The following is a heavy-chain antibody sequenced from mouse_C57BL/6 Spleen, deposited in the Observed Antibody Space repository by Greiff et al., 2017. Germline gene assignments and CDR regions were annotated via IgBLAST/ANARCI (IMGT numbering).Heavy chain of an antibody. CDR2: IRYDGSN. CDR3: ARAWDGAGLAY. D-gene: IGHD4-1*01. Sequence: EVQRVESGPGLVKPSPSLSLTCSVTGYSITSGYYWYWIRQPPGNKLEWMGYIRYDGSNNYNPSLKNRISLTRATSKNQFFLKLNSVTTEDTATYYCARAWDGAGLAYWGQGTLVTVSA. J-gene: IGHJ3*01. V-gene: IGHV3-6*01. CDR1: GYSITSGYY.